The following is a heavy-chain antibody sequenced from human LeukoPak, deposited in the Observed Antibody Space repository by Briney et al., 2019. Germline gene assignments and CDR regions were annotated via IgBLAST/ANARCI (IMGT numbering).Heavy chain of an antibody. Sequence: QPGGSLRLSCAASGFTFSSYGMHWVRQAPGKGLEWVAVISYDGSNKYYADSVKGRSTIYRDNSKSTLYLQMHSLRAEDTAVYYCAKDREWLTLTWFDPWGQGTLVTVSS. CDR2: ISYDGSNK. CDR3: AKDREWLTLTWFDP. V-gene: IGHV3-30*18. D-gene: IGHD6-19*01. CDR1: GFTFSSYG. J-gene: IGHJ5*02.